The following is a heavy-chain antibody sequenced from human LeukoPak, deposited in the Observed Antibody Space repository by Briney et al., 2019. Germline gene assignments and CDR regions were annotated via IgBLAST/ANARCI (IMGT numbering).Heavy chain of an antibody. D-gene: IGHD2-15*01. CDR1: GFTFSSYW. V-gene: IGHV3-74*01. CDR3: ARGEYCSGGSCYSAAFDI. Sequence: PAGSLTLSCAASGFTFSSYWMHWVRQAPGKGLVWVSRIYSDGSSTNYADSVKGRFTISRDNDKNTLYLQMNSLRAEDTAVYYCARGEYCSGGSCYSAAFDIWGQGTMVTVSS. CDR2: IYSDGSST. J-gene: IGHJ3*02.